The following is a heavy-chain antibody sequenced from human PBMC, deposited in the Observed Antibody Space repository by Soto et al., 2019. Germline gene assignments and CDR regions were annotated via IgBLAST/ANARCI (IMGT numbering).Heavy chain of an antibody. J-gene: IGHJ4*02. D-gene: IGHD3-9*01. V-gene: IGHV3-23*01. Sequence: GGSLRLSCAVSGFTFSNYAMTWVRQAPGKGLEWLSYIRGGGGRTYYADSVKGRFSISRDNSKSMLYLEINSLRTEDTAVYFCAKEYDIVTGSDHWGQGTVVTVSS. CDR1: GFTFSNYA. CDR3: AKEYDIVTGSDH. CDR2: IRGGGGRT.